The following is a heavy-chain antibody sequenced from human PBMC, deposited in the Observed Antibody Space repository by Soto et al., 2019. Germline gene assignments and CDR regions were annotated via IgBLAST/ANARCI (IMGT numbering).Heavy chain of an antibody. CDR2: IYPIDSDT. CDR3: ARHEYSSGRRYFDY. D-gene: IGHD6-19*01. J-gene: IGHJ4*02. CDR1: GYSFTSYW. Sequence: GESLKISCEASGYSFTSYWIGWVRQMPGKGLEWMGIIYPIDSDTRYSPSFQGQVTISADKSISTAYLQWGSLKASDTAMYYCARHEYSSGRRYFDYWGQGTLVTVSS. V-gene: IGHV5-51*01.